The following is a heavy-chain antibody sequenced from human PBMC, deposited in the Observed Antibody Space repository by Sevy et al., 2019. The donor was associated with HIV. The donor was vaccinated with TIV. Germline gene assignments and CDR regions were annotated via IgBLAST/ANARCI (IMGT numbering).Heavy chain of an antibody. Sequence: GGSLRLSCAASGFTFNNYWMSWVRQAPGRGLEWVANIKKDGSEKYNVDSVKGRLTISRGNAKKSMDLQMNSLRAEDTAVYYCAGEREGGELGGHYFEYWGQGTLVTVSS. CDR3: AGEREGGELGGHYFEY. D-gene: IGHD7-27*01. V-gene: IGHV3-7*01. CDR1: GFTFNNYW. J-gene: IGHJ4*02. CDR2: IKKDGSEK.